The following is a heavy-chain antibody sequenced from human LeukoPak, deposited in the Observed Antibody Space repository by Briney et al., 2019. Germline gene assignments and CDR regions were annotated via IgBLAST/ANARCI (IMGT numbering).Heavy chain of an antibody. J-gene: IGHJ3*02. V-gene: IGHV4-59*01. D-gene: IGHD5-12*01. CDR1: GGSIRSYY. Sequence: PSETLSLTCTVSGGSIRSYYWSWIRQPPGKGLEWIGYIYSSGSTNYIPSLKSRVTISVDTSKNQFSLKLSSLTAADTAVYYCARERSGYDLIPRDAFDIWGQGTMVTVSS. CDR3: ARERSGYDLIPRDAFDI. CDR2: IYSSGST.